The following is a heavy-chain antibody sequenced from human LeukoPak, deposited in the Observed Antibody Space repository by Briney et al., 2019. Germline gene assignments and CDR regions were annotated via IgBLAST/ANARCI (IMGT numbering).Heavy chain of an antibody. D-gene: IGHD5-18*01. CDR2: IKQDGSEK. Sequence: PGGSLRLSCAASGFTFSSYWMSWVRQAPGKGLEWVANIKQDGSEKYYVDSVKGRFTISRDNAKNSLYLQMNSLRAEDTAVYYCARGGIDTAMVPLDYWGQGTLVTVSS. CDR3: ARGGIDTAMVPLDY. CDR1: GFTFSSYW. V-gene: IGHV3-7*01. J-gene: IGHJ4*02.